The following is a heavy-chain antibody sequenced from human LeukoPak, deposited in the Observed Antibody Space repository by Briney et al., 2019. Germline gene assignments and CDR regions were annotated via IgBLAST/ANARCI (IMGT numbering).Heavy chain of an antibody. J-gene: IGHJ4*02. CDR2: IKQDGSEK. D-gene: IGHD1-7*01. Sequence: GGSLRLSCAASGFIFSSYWMSWVRQAPGEGLEWVANIKQDGSEKYYVDSVKGRFTISRDNAKNSLYLQMNSLRAEDTAVYYCARVFNWNSRGGHYFDYWGQGTLVTVSS. CDR1: GFIFSSYW. V-gene: IGHV3-7*01. CDR3: ARVFNWNSRGGHYFDY.